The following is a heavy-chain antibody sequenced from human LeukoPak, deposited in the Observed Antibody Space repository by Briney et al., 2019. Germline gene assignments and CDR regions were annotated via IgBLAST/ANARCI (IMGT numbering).Heavy chain of an antibody. CDR3: ARDSGYYGSGSNWFDP. CDR2: ISWNSGYI. J-gene: IGHJ5*02. CDR1: GFTFDDYA. V-gene: IGHV3-9*01. D-gene: IGHD3-10*01. Sequence: GGSLRLSCAASGFTFDDYAMHWVRQAPGKGLEWVSGISWNSGYIGYADSVKGRFTISRDNAKNSLYLQMNSLRAEDTAVYYCARDSGYYGSGSNWFDPWGQGTLVTVSS.